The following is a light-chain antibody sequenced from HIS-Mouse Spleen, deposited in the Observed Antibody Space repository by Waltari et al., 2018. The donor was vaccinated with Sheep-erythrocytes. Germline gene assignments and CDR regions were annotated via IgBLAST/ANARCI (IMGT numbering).Light chain of an antibody. J-gene: IGLJ3*02. CDR1: SPNIGSTT. V-gene: IGLV1-44*01. CDR3: AAWDDSLNGPV. Sequence: QSVLTQPPSASGTPGQRVTIPCSVSSPNIGSTTLNWYQQLPGTAPKLLIYSNNQRPSGVPDRFSGSKSGTSASLAISGLQSEDEADYYCAAWDDSLNGPVFGGGTKLTVL. CDR2: SNN.